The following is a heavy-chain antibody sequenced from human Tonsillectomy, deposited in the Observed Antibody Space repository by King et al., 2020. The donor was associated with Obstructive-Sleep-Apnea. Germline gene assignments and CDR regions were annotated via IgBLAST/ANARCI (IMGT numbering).Heavy chain of an antibody. CDR3: ARVEGYCSSTSCYELYYYYYGMDV. D-gene: IGHD2-2*01. CDR2: IIPILGIA. Sequence: QLVQSGAEVKKPGSSVKVSCKASGGTFSSYAISWVRQAPGQGLEWMGGIIPILGIANYAQKFQGRVTITADKSTSTAYMELSSLRSEDTAVYYCARVEGYCSSTSCYELYYYYYGMDVWGQGTTVTVSS. V-gene: IGHV1-69*04. CDR1: GGTFSSYA. J-gene: IGHJ6*02.